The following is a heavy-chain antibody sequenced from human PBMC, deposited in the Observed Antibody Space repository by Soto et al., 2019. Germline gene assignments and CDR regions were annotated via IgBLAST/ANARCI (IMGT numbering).Heavy chain of an antibody. CDR3: ARDFSSWYRGSFDP. J-gene: IGHJ5*02. D-gene: IGHD6-13*01. CDR1: GGSFSGYY. CDR2: INHSGST. Sequence: SETLSLTCAVYGGSFSGYYWSWIRQPPGKGLEWIGEINHSGSTNYNPSLKSRVTISVDTSKNQFSLKLSSVTAADTAVYYCARDFSSWYRGSFDPWGQGTLVTVSS. V-gene: IGHV4-34*01.